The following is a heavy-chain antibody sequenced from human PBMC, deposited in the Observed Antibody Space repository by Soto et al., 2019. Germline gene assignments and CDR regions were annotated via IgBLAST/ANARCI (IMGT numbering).Heavy chain of an antibody. D-gene: IGHD6-19*01. CDR2: ISYDGSNK. J-gene: IGHJ6*02. CDR3: VKEGSSGWPYFYDMDV. Sequence: GGSLRLSCAASGFTFSSYGMHWVRQAPGKGLEWVAVISYDGSNKYYADSVKGRFTISRDNSKNTLYLQMSSLRAEDTAVYYCVKEGSSGWPYFYDMDVWGQGTTVTVSS. CDR1: GFTFSSYG. V-gene: IGHV3-30*18.